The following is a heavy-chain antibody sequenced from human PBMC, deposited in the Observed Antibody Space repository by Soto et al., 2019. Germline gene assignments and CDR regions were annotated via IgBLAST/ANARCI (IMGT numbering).Heavy chain of an antibody. D-gene: IGHD2-2*01. V-gene: IGHV4-34*01. CDR1: GGSFSGYY. CDR3: AREPYCSSTSCYEGSIDY. CDR2: INHSGST. J-gene: IGHJ4*02. Sequence: PSETLSLTCAVYGGSFSGYYWSWIRQPPGKGLEWIGEINHSGSTNYNPSLKSRVTISVDTSKNQFSLKLSSVTAADTAVYYCAREPYCSSTSCYEGSIDYWGQGTLVTVSS.